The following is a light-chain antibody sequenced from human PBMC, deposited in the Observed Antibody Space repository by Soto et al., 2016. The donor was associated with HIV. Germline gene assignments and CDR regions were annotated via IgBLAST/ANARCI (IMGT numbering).Light chain of an antibody. V-gene: IGKV2-28*01. Sequence: DIVMTQSPLSLSVTPGEPASISCRSSQSLLYRNGYNYLNWYLQKPGQSPQLLIYLSSSRASGVPERFSGSGSGTDFTLKISRVEAEDVGVYYCMHALQLPITFGGGTKVRDQT. CDR3: MHALQLPIT. CDR2: LSS. J-gene: IGKJ4*01. CDR1: QSLLYRNGYNY.